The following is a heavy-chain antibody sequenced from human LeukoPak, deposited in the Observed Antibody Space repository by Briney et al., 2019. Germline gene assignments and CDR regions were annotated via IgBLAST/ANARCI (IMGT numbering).Heavy chain of an antibody. Sequence: GGSLRLSCSASGFTFSSYAMSWVRQAPGKGLEWVSAISGSGGSTYYSDSVKGRFTISRDNSKNTLFLQMNSLRAEDTAVYYCAKRTDYSNYGPFDYWGQGTLVTVSS. CDR3: AKRTDYSNYGPFDY. CDR1: GFTFSSYA. D-gene: IGHD4-11*01. V-gene: IGHV3-23*01. J-gene: IGHJ4*02. CDR2: ISGSGGST.